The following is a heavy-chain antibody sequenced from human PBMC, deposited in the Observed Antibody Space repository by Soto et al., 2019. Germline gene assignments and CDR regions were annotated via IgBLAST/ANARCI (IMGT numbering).Heavy chain of an antibody. J-gene: IGHJ4*02. Sequence: QVQLVQSGAEVKKPGASVKVSCKASGYTFTSYTLHWVRQAPGQRLEWMGWINTGNGNTKYSQKFQGRVTITRDTSASTAYMELSSLRSEETAVYYCARVDTMVRGGIIDYFDSWGQGTLVTVSS. CDR2: INTGNGNT. CDR1: GYTFTSYT. V-gene: IGHV1-3*04. D-gene: IGHD3-10*01. CDR3: ARVDTMVRGGIIDYFDS.